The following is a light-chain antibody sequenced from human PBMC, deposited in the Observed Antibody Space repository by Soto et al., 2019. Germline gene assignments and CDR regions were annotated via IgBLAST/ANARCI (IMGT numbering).Light chain of an antibody. CDR1: QRVSTF. CDR2: EAS. Sequence: EIGLTQSPGTLSLSPGDRATLSCRASQRVSTFLAWYQQRPGQAPRLLISEASNRATGIPARFSGSGSGTDFTLTISSLEPEDFAVYYCQQSHNWPRTFGQGSKAAIK. V-gene: IGKV3-11*01. CDR3: QQSHNWPRT. J-gene: IGKJ1*01.